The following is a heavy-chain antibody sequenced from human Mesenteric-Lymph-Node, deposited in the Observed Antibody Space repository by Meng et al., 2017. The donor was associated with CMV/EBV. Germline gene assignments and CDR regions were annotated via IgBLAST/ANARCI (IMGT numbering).Heavy chain of an antibody. CDR1: GFTFSSYS. CDR2: ISSSSSYI. Sequence: GESLKISCAASGFTFSSYSMNWVRQAPGKGLEWVSSISSSSSYIYYADSVKGRFTISRDNAKNSLYLQMNSLRAEDTAVYYCARVQYGSGSYYTGAYGMDVWGQGTTVTVFS. CDR3: ARVQYGSGSYYTGAYGMDV. V-gene: IGHV3-21*01. J-gene: IGHJ6*02. D-gene: IGHD3-10*01.